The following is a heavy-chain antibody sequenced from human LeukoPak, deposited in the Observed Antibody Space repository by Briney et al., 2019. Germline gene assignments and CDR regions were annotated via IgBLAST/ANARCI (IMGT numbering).Heavy chain of an antibody. D-gene: IGHD1-26*01. Sequence: GGSLRLSCAASGFTVSSNYMSWVRQAPGKGLEWVAFIRYDGSNKYYADSVKGRFTISRDNSKNTLYLQMNSLRAEDTAVYYCAKDKYYSGSYYRVLDYWGQGTLVTVPS. CDR2: IRYDGSNK. J-gene: IGHJ4*02. CDR1: GFTVSSNY. V-gene: IGHV3-30*02. CDR3: AKDKYYSGSYYRVLDY.